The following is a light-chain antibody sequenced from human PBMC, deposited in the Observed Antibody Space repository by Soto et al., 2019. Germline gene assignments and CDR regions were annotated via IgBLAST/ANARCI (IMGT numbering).Light chain of an antibody. CDR1: QSVSSN. V-gene: IGKV3-15*01. CDR2: GAS. Sequence: EIVITQSPATLSVSPGERVTLSCRASQSVSSNLAWYQQKPGHAPRLLIYGASTRATCIPARFSGSGSGTEFTLTFRRLQSEEFAVDYWQQYNNWPPYTFGQGTNLVIK. J-gene: IGKJ2*01. CDR3: QQYNNWPPYT.